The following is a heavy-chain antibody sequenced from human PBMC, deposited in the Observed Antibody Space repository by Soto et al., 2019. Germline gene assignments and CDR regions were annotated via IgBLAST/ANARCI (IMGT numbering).Heavy chain of an antibody. D-gene: IGHD3-16*02. CDR1: GGSISSGGYY. CDR3: AREYIWGSYRSRKFDY. CDR2: IYYSGST. J-gene: IGHJ4*02. Sequence: QVQLQESGPGLVKPSQTLSLTCTVSGGSISSGGYYWSWIRQHPGKGLEWIGYIYYSGSTYYNPSLHSRVTLSVDPSTHQFSLKLSSVNAADTAVYYCAREYIWGSYRSRKFDYWGQGNLVTVSS. V-gene: IGHV4-31*03.